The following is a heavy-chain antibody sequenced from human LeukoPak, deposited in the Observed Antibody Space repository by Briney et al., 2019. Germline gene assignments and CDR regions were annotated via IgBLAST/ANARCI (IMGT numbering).Heavy chain of an antibody. Sequence: GGSLRLSCAASGFSFSGYSMTWVRQAPGKGLEWVSYISGTSATIYYADSVKGRFTISRDNAKNSLYLQMNSLRGEDTAVYYCGREEWFSRTWDYWGQGTLVTVSS. J-gene: IGHJ4*02. CDR1: GFSFSGYS. D-gene: IGHD3-3*01. CDR3: GREEWFSRTWDY. CDR2: ISGTSATI. V-gene: IGHV3-48*01.